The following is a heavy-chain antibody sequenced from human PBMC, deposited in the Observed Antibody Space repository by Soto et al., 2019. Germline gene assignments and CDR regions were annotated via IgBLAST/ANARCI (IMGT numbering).Heavy chain of an antibody. CDR1: GFTFSNYA. Sequence: PGGSLRLSCAASGFTFSNYAMQWVRQAPGKGLEWVAVVSFDGSNKYYTESVKGRFTISRNISKNTLSLQMNSLRAEDTAVYYCAKDYDFWSGYFLDRGYYYGMDVWGQGTTVTVSS. J-gene: IGHJ6*02. D-gene: IGHD3-3*01. V-gene: IGHV3-30-3*01. CDR3: AKDYDFWSGYFLDRGYYYGMDV. CDR2: VSFDGSNK.